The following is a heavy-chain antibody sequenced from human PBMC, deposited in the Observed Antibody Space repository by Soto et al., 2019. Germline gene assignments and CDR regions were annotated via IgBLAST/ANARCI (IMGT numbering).Heavy chain of an antibody. D-gene: IGHD3-10*01. CDR2: ISPYNGNT. CDR3: ARDQSFDRSYYYGLDV. Sequence: ASVKVSCKSSGYPFTHYGITWVRQAPGQGLEWMGWISPYNGNTNYGQTLQGRVTLTTDTSTSTVYMELRSLRSDDTAVYYCARDQSFDRSYYYGLDVWGQGTTVTVSS. CDR1: GYPFTHYG. J-gene: IGHJ6*02. V-gene: IGHV1-18*01.